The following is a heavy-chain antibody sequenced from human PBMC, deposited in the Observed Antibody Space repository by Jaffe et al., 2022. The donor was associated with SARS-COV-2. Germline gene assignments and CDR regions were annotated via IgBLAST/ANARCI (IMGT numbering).Heavy chain of an antibody. CDR1: GGSISSSSYY. V-gene: IGHV4-39*01. CDR2: IYYSGST. Sequence: QLQLQESGPGLVKPSETLSLTCTVSGGSISSSSYYWGWIRQPPGKGLEWIGSIYYSGSTYYNPSLKSRVTISVDTSKNQFSLKLSSVTAADTAVYYCARGYGEQLWLGYWGQGTLVTVSS. CDR3: ARGYGEQLWLGY. J-gene: IGHJ4*02. D-gene: IGHD5-18*01.